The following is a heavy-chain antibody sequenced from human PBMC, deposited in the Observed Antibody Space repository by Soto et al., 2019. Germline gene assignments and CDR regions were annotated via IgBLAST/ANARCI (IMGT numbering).Heavy chain of an antibody. CDR2: IIPIFGTA. Sequence: GASVKVSCKASGGTFSSYAISWVRQAPGQGLEWMGGIIPIFGTANYAQKFQGRVTITADESTSTAYMELSSLRSEDTAVYYCARDGLGYCSSTSCDNWFDPWGQGTLVTVSS. D-gene: IGHD2-2*01. V-gene: IGHV1-69*13. CDR3: ARDGLGYCSSTSCDNWFDP. CDR1: GGTFSSYA. J-gene: IGHJ5*02.